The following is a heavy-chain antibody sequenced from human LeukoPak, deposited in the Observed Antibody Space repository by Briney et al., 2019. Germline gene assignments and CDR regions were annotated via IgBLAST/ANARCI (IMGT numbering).Heavy chain of an antibody. V-gene: IGHV5-51*01. D-gene: IGHD2-2*01. Sequence: GESLKISCKGSGYSFTSYWIGWVRQMPGKGLEWMGIIYPGDSDTRYSPSFQGQVTISADKSISTAYLQWSSLKASDTAMYYCATSSTALDYYYYYMDVWGKGTTVTVS. CDR1: GYSFTSYW. CDR3: ATSSTALDYYYYYMDV. J-gene: IGHJ6*03. CDR2: IYPGDSDT.